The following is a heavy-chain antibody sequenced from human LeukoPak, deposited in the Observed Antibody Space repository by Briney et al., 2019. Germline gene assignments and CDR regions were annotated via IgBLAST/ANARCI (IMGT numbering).Heavy chain of an antibody. CDR1: GGSISSYY. Sequence: PSETLSLTCTVSGGSISSYYWSWIRQPPGKGLEWIGYIYYSGSTNYNPSLKSRVTISVDTSKNQFSLKLSSVTAADTAVYYCASSYDILTGYDYWGQGTLVTVSS. J-gene: IGHJ4*02. V-gene: IGHV4-59*01. CDR2: IYYSGST. D-gene: IGHD3-9*01. CDR3: ASSYDILTGYDY.